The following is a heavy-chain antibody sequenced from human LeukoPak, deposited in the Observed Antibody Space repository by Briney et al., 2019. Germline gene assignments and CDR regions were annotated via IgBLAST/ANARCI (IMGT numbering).Heavy chain of an antibody. J-gene: IGHJ4*02. D-gene: IGHD4-17*01. CDR1: GFTTSSYS. CDR3: ARDRDYAFDY. V-gene: IGHV3-48*02. Sequence: SGGSLRLSCAASGFTTSSYSMNWVRQAPGKGLEWLSYIDSETYGNTIYHPHTVKGRFTISRDNAKNSLYLQMDGLRDEDTAVYYCARDRDYAFDYWGQGTLVTVSS. CDR2: IDSETYGNTI.